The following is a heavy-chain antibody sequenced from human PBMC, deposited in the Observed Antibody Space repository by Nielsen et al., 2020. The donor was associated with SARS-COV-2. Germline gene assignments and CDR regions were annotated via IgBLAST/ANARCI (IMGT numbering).Heavy chain of an antibody. Sequence: SETLSLTCTVSGGSISSSSYYWGWIRQPPGKGLEWIGSIYYSGSTYYNPSLKSRVTISVDTSKNQFSLKLSSVTAADTAVYYCARRNTFSSSWFWGEDGMDVWGQGTTVTVSS. V-gene: IGHV4-39*01. CDR2: IYYSGST. CDR1: GGSISSSSYY. J-gene: IGHJ6*02. CDR3: ARRNTFSSSWFWGEDGMDV. D-gene: IGHD6-13*01.